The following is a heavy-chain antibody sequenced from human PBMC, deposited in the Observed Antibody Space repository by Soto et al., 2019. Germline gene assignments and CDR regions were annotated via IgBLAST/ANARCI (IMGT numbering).Heavy chain of an antibody. CDR2: ISSSGSPI. CDR3: ARVPSSGSYRSYSYFGMDG. D-gene: IGHD1-26*01. J-gene: IGHJ6*02. Sequence: EVQLVESGGGLVQPGGSLRVSCAASGFTLRTYSLNWVRQAPGKRLEWISYISSSGSPIYYADSVKGRFTVSRDNAKNSLSLQMNTLRDEDTAVYYCARVPSSGSYRSYSYFGMDGWGPGTTVTVSS. V-gene: IGHV3-48*02. CDR1: GFTLRTYS.